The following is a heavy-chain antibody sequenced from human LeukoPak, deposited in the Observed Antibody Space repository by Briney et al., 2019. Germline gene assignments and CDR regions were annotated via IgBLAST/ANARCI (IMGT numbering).Heavy chain of an antibody. CDR2: IYYSGNT. J-gene: IGHJ4*02. Sequence: SETLSLTCTVSGGSISSYYWSWIRQSPGKGLEWIGYIYYSGNTNCNPFLKSRVSISIDTSKNQFSLKLSPVTAADTAVYYCARVGSGSFDYWGQGTLVTVSA. CDR1: GGSISSYY. D-gene: IGHD1-26*01. CDR3: ARVGSGSFDY. V-gene: IGHV4-59*01.